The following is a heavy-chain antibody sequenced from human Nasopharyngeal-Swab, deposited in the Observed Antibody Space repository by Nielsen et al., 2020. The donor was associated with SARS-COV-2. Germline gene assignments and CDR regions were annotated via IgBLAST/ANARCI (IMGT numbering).Heavy chain of an antibody. V-gene: IGHV3-30*18. CDR3: AKGWGGSCVDAFDI. CDR2: ISYDGSNK. J-gene: IGHJ3*02. Sequence: GESLKISCAASGFTFSSYGMHWVRQAPGKGLEWVAVISYDGSNKYYADSVKGRFTISRDNSKNTLYLQMNSLRAEDTAVYYCAKGWGGSCVDAFDIWGQGTMVTVSS. D-gene: IGHD2-15*01. CDR1: GFTFSSYG.